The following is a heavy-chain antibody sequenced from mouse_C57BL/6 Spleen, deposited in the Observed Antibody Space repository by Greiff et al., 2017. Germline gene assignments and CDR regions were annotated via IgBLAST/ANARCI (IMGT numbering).Heavy chain of an antibody. V-gene: IGHV1-85*01. CDR2: IYPRDGST. CDR1: GYTFTSYD. CDR3: ARGTTRSMDY. Sequence: VKLQESGPELVKPGASVKLSCKASGYTFTSYDINWVKQRPGQGLEWIGWIYPRDGSTKYNEKFKGKATLTVDTSSSTAYMGLHSLTSEDAAVYVCARGTTRSMDYWGQGTSVTVSS. J-gene: IGHJ4*01. D-gene: IGHD1-1*01.